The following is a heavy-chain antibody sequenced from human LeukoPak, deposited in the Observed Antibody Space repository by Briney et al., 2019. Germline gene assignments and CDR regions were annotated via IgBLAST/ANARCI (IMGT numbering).Heavy chain of an antibody. J-gene: IGHJ4*02. V-gene: IGHV3-33*01. CDR2: IWYDGSNK. D-gene: IGHD3-22*01. Sequence: PGGSLRLSRAASGFTFSSYGMHWVRQAPGKGLEWVAVIWYDGSNKYYADSVKGRFTISRDNSKNTLYLQMNSLRAEDTAVYYCARNKDSSGYLFDYWGQGTLVTVSS. CDR3: ARNKDSSGYLFDY. CDR1: GFTFSSYG.